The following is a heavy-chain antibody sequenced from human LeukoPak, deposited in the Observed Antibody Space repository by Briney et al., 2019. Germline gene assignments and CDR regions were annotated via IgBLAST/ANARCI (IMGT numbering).Heavy chain of an antibody. CDR1: GFTVSSNY. J-gene: IGHJ4*02. CDR2: IYDSGST. D-gene: IGHD6-13*01. V-gene: IGHV3-66*03. Sequence: GGSLRLSCVASGFTVSSNYMSWVRQAPGKGLEWASVIYDSGSTYHADSVKGRFTISRDNSKNTLYLQMSSLGAEDTAVYYCAKEWAAVPFDYWGQGTLVTVSS. CDR3: AKEWAAVPFDY.